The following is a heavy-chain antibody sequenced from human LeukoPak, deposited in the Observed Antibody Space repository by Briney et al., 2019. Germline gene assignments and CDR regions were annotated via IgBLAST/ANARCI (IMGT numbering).Heavy chain of an antibody. V-gene: IGHV1-18*01. D-gene: IGHD6-13*01. CDR2: ISAYNGNT. Sequence: ASVKVSCKASGYTFTCYGISWVRQAPGQGLEWMGWISAYNGNTNYAQKLQGRVTMTTDTSTSTAYMELRSLRSDDTAVYYCARDAYSSRPTTNAFDIWGQGTMVTVSS. CDR1: GYTFTCYG. J-gene: IGHJ3*02. CDR3: ARDAYSSRPTTNAFDI.